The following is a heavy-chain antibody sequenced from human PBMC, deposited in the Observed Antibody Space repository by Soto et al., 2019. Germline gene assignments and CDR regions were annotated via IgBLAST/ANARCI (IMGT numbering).Heavy chain of an antibody. V-gene: IGHV4-39*07. CDR2: IFYSGST. CDR3: ARDSIAVDY. Sequence: PSETLSLTCTVSGGSISSSSYYWGWIRQPPGKGLEWIGSIFYSGSTYYNPSLKSRVTISVDTSKNQFSLKLSSVTAADTAVYYCARDSIAVDYWGQGTLVTVSS. CDR1: GGSISSSSYY. D-gene: IGHD6-6*01. J-gene: IGHJ4*02.